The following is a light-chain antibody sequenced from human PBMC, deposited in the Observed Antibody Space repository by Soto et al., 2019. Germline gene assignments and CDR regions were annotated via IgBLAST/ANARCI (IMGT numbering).Light chain of an antibody. V-gene: IGLV2-14*03. CDR3: WAYAGSNSYV. J-gene: IGLJ1*01. CDR1: SHDIGNGYDS. CDR2: DVV. Sequence: QSVLTQPASVSGSPGQSITISCTGTSHDIGNGYDSVSWYQQHPGKAPKLIIYDVVNRPSGVSSRFSGSKSGNTASLTISGLQAEDEADYYCWAYAGSNSYVFGTGTKVTVL.